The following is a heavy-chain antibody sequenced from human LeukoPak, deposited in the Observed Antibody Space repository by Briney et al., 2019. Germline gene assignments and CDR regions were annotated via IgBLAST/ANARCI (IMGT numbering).Heavy chain of an antibody. D-gene: IGHD2-2*01. Sequence: SETLSLTCTVSDDSLSDYYRGWIRQPPGKGLEWIGYFHNSGTSTYNPSLKSRVTISADTSKNQFSLKLSSVTAADTAVYYCARLRSLGYCSSTSCYPYGDAFDIWGQGTMVTVSS. CDR2: FHNSGTS. CDR1: DDSLSDYY. V-gene: IGHV4-59*01. J-gene: IGHJ3*02. CDR3: ARLRSLGYCSSTSCYPYGDAFDI.